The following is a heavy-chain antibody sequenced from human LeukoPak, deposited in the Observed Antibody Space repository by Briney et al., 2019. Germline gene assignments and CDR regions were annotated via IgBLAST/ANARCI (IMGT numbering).Heavy chain of an antibody. V-gene: IGHV1-46*01. D-gene: IGHD2-2*01. CDR2: INPSGGST. CDR1: GYTFTTYY. Sequence: ASVKVPCKATGYTFTTYYMHWVRQAPGQGLEWMGLINPSGGSTSYAQKFQGRVTMTRETSTSTVSMELSSLRSEDTAVYYCARGYCSSNSCYGADAFDIWGQGTMVTVSS. CDR3: ARGYCSSNSCYGADAFDI. J-gene: IGHJ3*02.